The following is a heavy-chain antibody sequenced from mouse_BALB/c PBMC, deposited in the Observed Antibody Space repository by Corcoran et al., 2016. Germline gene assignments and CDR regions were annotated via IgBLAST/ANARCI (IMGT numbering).Heavy chain of an antibody. Sequence: EVQLQQSGPELVKPGASVKMSCKASGYTFTDYYMKWMKQSLGKSLEWIGDVNPNNGDTNYDQKFKGKATLTVDKSSSTAYMQLNSLTSEDSVVYYCARDRDWYFDVWGAGTTVTVSS. CDR3: ARDRDWYFDV. CDR2: VNPNNGDT. V-gene: IGHV1-26*01. D-gene: IGHD2-14*01. CDR1: GYTFTDYY. J-gene: IGHJ1*01.